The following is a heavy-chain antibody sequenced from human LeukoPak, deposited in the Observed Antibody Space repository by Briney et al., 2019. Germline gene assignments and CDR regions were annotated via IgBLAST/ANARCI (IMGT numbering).Heavy chain of an antibody. J-gene: IGHJ5*02. CDR2: IYYSGST. Sequence: PSETLSLTXTVSGGSISSYYWSWIRQPPGKGLEWIGYIYYSGSTNYNPSLKSQVTISVDTSKNQFSLKLSSVTAADTAVYYCAREVPPLQGYDFWSGYYTGWFDPWGQGTLVTVSS. D-gene: IGHD3-3*01. V-gene: IGHV4-59*01. CDR1: GGSISSYY. CDR3: AREVPPLQGYDFWSGYYTGWFDP.